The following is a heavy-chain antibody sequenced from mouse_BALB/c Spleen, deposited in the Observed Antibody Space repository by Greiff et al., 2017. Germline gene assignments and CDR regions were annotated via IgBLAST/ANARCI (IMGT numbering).Heavy chain of an antibody. CDR1: GFSLTSYG. CDR3: ARETARAIYAMDY. J-gene: IGHJ4*01. V-gene: IGHV2-9*02. D-gene: IGHD3-2*01. Sequence: VMLVESGPGLVAPSQSLSITCTVSGFSLTSYGVHWVRQPPGKGLEWLGVIWAGGSTNYNSALMSRLSISKDNSKSQVFLKMNSLQTDDTAMYYCARETARAIYAMDYWGQGTSVTVSS. CDR2: IWAGGST.